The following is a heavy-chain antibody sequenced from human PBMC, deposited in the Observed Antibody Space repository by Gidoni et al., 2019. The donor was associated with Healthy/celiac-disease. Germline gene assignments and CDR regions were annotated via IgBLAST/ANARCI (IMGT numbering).Heavy chain of an antibody. CDR1: GYSFTSYW. V-gene: IGHV5-51*01. Sequence: EVQLVQSGAEVKKPGESLKISCTGSGYSFTSYWIGWVRQMPGKGLEWMGIIYPGDSDTRYSPSFQGQVTISADKSISTAYLQWSSLKASDTAMYYCARQRDYDYVWGSYRYGGDYYGMDVWGQGTTVTVSS. CDR2: IYPGDSDT. D-gene: IGHD3-16*02. CDR3: ARQRDYDYVWGSYRYGGDYYGMDV. J-gene: IGHJ6*02.